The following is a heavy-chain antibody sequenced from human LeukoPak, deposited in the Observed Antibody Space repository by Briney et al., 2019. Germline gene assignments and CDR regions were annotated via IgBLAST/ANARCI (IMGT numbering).Heavy chain of an antibody. J-gene: IGHJ4*02. CDR1: GFTVSSNY. CDR3: AREGRIAAADY. CDR2: IYSGGST. D-gene: IGHD6-13*01. V-gene: IGHV3-53*01. Sequence: GGSLRLSCAASGFTVSSNYMSWVRQAPGKGLEWVSVIYSGGSTYYADSVKGRFTISRDNSKNTLYFQMNSLRAEDTAVYYCAREGRIAAADYWGQGTLVTVSS.